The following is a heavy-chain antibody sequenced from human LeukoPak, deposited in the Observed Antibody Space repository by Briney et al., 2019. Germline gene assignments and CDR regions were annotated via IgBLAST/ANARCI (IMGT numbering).Heavy chain of an antibody. CDR1: GGSISSYY. Sequence: SETLSLTCTVSGGSISSYYWSWIRQPPGKGLEWIGYIYYSGSTNYNPSLKSRVTISVDTSKNQFSLKLSSVTAADTAVYYCAREVMAKRRAFDIWGQETVVTVSS. J-gene: IGHJ3*02. CDR2: IYYSGST. CDR3: AREVMAKRRAFDI. V-gene: IGHV4-59*01. D-gene: IGHD2-8*01.